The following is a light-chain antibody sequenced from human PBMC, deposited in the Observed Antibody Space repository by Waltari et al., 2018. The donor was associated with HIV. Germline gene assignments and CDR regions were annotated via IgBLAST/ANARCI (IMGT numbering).Light chain of an antibody. CDR1: ALPKKH. J-gene: IGLJ3*02. Sequence: SYELTQPPSVSVSPGQTARITCSGAALPKKHSFWYQQRSGQAPVMVIHEDTKRPSGIPERFSGSSSGTVATLTISGAQVEDEADYYCLSSDNTGVRVFGGGTKLTVL. CDR3: LSSDNTGVRV. V-gene: IGLV3-10*01. CDR2: EDT.